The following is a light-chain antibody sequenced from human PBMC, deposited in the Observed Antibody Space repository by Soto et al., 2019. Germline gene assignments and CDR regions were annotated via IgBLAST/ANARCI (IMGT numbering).Light chain of an antibody. J-gene: IGKJ1*01. CDR2: KAS. Sequence: DIQMTQSPSTLSASVGDRVTITCRASQSISSWLAWYQQRPGKAPKLLIYKASNLESGVPSRFSGSGSVTELPLTISSLHPDDFATYYCQQYYTYPWTFGPGTKVEIK. CDR1: QSISSW. V-gene: IGKV1-5*03. CDR3: QQYYTYPWT.